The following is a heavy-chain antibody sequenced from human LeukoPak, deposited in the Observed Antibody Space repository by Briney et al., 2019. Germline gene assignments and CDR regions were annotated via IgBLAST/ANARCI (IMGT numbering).Heavy chain of an antibody. J-gene: IGHJ4*02. CDR3: ARGKYYDILTGYYNPSRPFDY. CDR1: GSTLSEFA. CDR2: FDPEAGET. Sequence: GASVKVSCKVSGSTLSEFAIHWVRQAPGKGLEWMGLFDPEAGETLYAQKFQGRVTMTEDTSADTAYMELSSLRSDDTAVYYCARGKYYDILTGYYNPSRPFDYWGQGTLVTVSS. D-gene: IGHD3-9*01. V-gene: IGHV1-24*01.